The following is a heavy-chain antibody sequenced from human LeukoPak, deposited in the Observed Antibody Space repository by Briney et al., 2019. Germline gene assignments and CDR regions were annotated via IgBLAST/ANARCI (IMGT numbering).Heavy chain of an antibody. Sequence: ASVKVSCKASGGTFSSYAISWVRQAPGQGLEWMGRIIPIFGIANYAQKFQGRVTITADKSTSTAYMELSSLRSEDTAAYYCARCGGYDSTTHFDYWGQGTLVTVSS. D-gene: IGHD5-12*01. CDR2: IIPIFGIA. J-gene: IGHJ4*02. CDR3: ARCGGYDSTTHFDY. CDR1: GGTFSSYA. V-gene: IGHV1-69*04.